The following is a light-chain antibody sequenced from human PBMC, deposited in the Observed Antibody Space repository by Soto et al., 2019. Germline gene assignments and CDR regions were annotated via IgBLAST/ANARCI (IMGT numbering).Light chain of an antibody. Sequence: EIVLTQSPGTLSLSPGERATLSCRASQSVSSYLAWYQQKPGQAPRLLIYGASSRATGIPDRFSGSGSGTDFTLTISRLEPEDFAVYYCQQYGTSPRITFGQGTRLKIK. J-gene: IGKJ5*01. CDR3: QQYGTSPRIT. V-gene: IGKV3-20*01. CDR1: QSVSSY. CDR2: GAS.